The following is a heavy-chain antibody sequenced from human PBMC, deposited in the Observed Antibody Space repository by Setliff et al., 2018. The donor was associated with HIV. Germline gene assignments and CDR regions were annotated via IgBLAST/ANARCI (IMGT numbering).Heavy chain of an antibody. CDR3: AREDKGYYGSGLG. V-gene: IGHV1-46*01. CDR2: INPSGNIT. D-gene: IGHD3-10*01. CDR1: GYTFTNYY. Sequence: ASVKVSCKASGYTFTNYYIHWVRQAPGQGLEWMGIINPSGNITNYARKLQGRVTMTKDTSTSTVYMEVRSLRSEDTAVYYCAREDKGYYGSGLGWAQGTLVTVSS. J-gene: IGHJ4*02.